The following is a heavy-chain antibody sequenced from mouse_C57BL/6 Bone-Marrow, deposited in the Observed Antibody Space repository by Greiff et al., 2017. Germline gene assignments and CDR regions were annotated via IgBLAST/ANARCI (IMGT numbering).Heavy chain of an antibody. J-gene: IGHJ4*01. Sequence: QVHVKQSGAELARPGASVKLSCKASGYTFTSYGISWVKQRTGQGLEWIGEIYPRSGNTYYNEKFKGKATLTADKSSSTAYMELRSLTSEDSAVYFCARTITASYYYAMDYWGQGTSVTVSS. CDR2: IYPRSGNT. CDR3: ARTITASYYYAMDY. CDR1: GYTFTSYG. V-gene: IGHV1-81*01. D-gene: IGHD1-2*01.